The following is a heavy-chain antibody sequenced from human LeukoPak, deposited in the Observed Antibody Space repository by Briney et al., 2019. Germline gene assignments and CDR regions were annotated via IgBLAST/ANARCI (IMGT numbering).Heavy chain of an antibody. D-gene: IGHD3-16*01. J-gene: IGHJ6*03. Sequence: SETLSLNRVVSGYSISSAYYWGWIRQTPGKGLEWIGCVFHSGSKYYNPSLTSQATISVVTSNSHFSLKLSSVTAADTAVYYCAREVWVSESKGGSWYMDVWGKGTTVTVSS. CDR3: AREVWVSESKGGSWYMDV. CDR1: GYSISSAYY. CDR2: VFHSGSK. V-gene: IGHV4-38-2*02.